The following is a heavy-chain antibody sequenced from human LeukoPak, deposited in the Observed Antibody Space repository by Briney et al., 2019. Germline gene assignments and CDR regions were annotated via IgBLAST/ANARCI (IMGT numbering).Heavy chain of an antibody. CDR3: AKDLRAVAGSAWYFDL. D-gene: IGHD6-19*01. Sequence: GGSLRLSCAASGFTFSSYGMHWVRQAPGKGLEWVAVISYDGSTKYYADSVKGRFTISRDNSKNTLYLQMNSLRAEDTAVYYCAKDLRAVAGSAWYFDLWGRGTLVTVSS. V-gene: IGHV3-30*18. CDR1: GFTFSSYG. CDR2: ISYDGSTK. J-gene: IGHJ2*01.